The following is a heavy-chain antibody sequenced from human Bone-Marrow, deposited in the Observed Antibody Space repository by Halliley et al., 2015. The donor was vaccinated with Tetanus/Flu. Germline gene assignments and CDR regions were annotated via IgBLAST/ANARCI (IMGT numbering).Heavy chain of an antibody. Sequence: MQLVQSGAEVKKPGESLKISCKGSGYSFTTYWIGWVRQVPGKGLELMGIIYPGDSDTRYSPSFQGQVIISADKSVSTAYLQWSPLKASDTAVYYCAALIAASHFTDYWGQGTLVTVSS. CDR1: GYSFTTYW. CDR2: IYPGDSDT. V-gene: IGHV5-51*01. J-gene: IGHJ4*02. CDR3: AALIAASHFTDY. D-gene: IGHD6-13*01.